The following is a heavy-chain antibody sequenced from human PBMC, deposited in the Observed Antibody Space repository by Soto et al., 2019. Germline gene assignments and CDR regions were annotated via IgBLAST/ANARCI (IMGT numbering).Heavy chain of an antibody. J-gene: IGHJ4*02. CDR1: GYTFTSYA. V-gene: IGHV1-3*01. D-gene: IGHD6-13*01. CDR2: INAGNGNT. Sequence: ASVKVSCKASGYTFTSYAMHWVRQAPGQRLEWMGWINAGNGNTKYSQKFQGRVTITRDTSASTAYMELSSLRSEDTAVYYCARGSIAAAGKEVVDYWGQGTLVTVSS. CDR3: ARGSIAAAGKEVVDY.